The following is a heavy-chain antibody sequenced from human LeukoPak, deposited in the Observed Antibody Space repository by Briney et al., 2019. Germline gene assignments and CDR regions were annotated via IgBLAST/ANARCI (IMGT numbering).Heavy chain of an antibody. CDR3: ARDYFDSSDYPQTYYYYYMDV. J-gene: IGHJ6*03. D-gene: IGHD3-22*01. CDR1: GFSLKTYG. V-gene: IGHV3-21*01. CDR2: ISSTSTFI. Sequence: GGSLRLSCAVSGFSLKTYGMNWVRQAPGKGLEWVASISSTSTFIYSADSVKGRFTISRDTAKNSLFLQMNSLRAEDTAIYYCARDYFDSSDYPQTYYYYYMDVWGKGTTVTVSS.